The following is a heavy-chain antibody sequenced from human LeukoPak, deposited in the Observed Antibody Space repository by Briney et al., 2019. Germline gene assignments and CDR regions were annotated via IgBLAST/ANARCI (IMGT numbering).Heavy chain of an antibody. CDR2: ISYDGSNK. CDR1: GFTFSSYG. Sequence: GGSLRLSCAASGFTFSSYGMHWVRQAPGKGREGVAVISYDGSNKYYADSVKGRFTISRDNSKNTLYLQMNSLRAEDTAVYYCAKVPARDGYHLDYWGQGTLVTVSS. J-gene: IGHJ4*02. CDR3: AKVPARDGYHLDY. D-gene: IGHD5-24*01. V-gene: IGHV3-30*18.